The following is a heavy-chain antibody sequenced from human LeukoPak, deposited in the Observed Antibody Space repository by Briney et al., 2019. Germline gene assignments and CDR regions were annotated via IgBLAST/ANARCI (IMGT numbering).Heavy chain of an antibody. CDR2: INPSGGST. CDR1: GYTFTGYY. V-gene: IGHV1-46*01. J-gene: IGHJ4*02. Sequence: GASVKVSCKASGYTFTGYYMHWVRQAPGQGLEWMGIINPSGGSTSYAQKFQGRVTMTRDTSTSTVYMELSSLRSEDTAVYYCARVSLPGDDYGDLAYWGQGTLVTVSS. D-gene: IGHD4-17*01. CDR3: ARVSLPGDDYGDLAY.